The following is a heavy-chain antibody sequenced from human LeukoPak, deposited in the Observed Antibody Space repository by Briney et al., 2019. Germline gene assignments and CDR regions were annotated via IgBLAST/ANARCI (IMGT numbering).Heavy chain of an antibody. CDR3: AKAQTRPARTAMVLWGGCFDY. CDR2: ISGSGGST. Sequence: QPGGSLRLSCAASGFTFSSYAMSWVRQAPGKGLEWVSAISGSGGSTYYADSVKGRFTISRDNSKNTLYLQMNSLRAEDTAVYYCAKAQTRPARTAMVLWGGCFDYWGQGTLVTVSS. D-gene: IGHD5-18*01. V-gene: IGHV3-23*01. CDR1: GFTFSSYA. J-gene: IGHJ4*02.